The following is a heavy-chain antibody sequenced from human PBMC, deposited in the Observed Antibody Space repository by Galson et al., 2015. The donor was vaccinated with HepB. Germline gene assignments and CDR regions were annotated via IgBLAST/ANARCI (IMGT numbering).Heavy chain of an antibody. CDR2: ISYDGSNK. J-gene: IGHJ4*02. D-gene: IGHD3-16*02. CDR1: GFTFSSYA. CDR3: AKDERLRLGELSPPDY. Sequence: SLRLSCAASGFTFSSYAMSWVRQAPGKGLEWVAVISYDGSNKYYADSVKGRFTISRDNSKNTLYLQMNSLRAEDTAVYYCAKDERLRLGELSPPDYWGQGTLVTVSS. V-gene: IGHV3-30*18.